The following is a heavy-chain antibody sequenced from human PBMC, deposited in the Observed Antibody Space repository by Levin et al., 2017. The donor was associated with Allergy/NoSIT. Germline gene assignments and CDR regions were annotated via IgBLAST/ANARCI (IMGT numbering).Heavy chain of an antibody. V-gene: IGHV1-18*01. J-gene: IGHJ6*03. CDR1: GYTFKNYG. Sequence: AASVKVSCKASGYTFKNYGISWVRQAPGQGLEWMGWISTHNGNTNYAQSFQARVTMTTDTSTSTADMELRSLISDDTAVYYCARFVVTPVSYFYMDVWGKGTTVTVSS. CDR3: ARFVVTPVSYFYMDV. CDR2: ISTHNGNT. D-gene: IGHD2-2*01.